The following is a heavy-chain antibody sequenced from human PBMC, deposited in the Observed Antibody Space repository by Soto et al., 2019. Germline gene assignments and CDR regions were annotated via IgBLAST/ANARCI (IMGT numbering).Heavy chain of an antibody. V-gene: IGHV1-8*01. J-gene: IGHJ5*02. CDR1: GYPATRYD. D-gene: IGHD3-22*01. CDR3: ARGKDYYDSSGYFYWFDP. CDR2: MNPNSGNT. Sequence: SVKVSWKASGYPATRYDINLVRQATGQGLEWMGWMNPNSGNTGYAQKFQGRVTMTRNTSISTAYMELSSLRSEDTAVYYCARGKDYYDSSGYFYWFDPWGQGTLVKVSS.